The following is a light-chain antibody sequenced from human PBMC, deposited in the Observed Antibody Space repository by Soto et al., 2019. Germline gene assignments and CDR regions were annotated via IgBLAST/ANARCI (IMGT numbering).Light chain of an antibody. CDR1: QSISNY. V-gene: IGKV1-16*02. Sequence: DIRMTQSPSSLSASVGDTVTIACRASQSISNYLAWFQQKPGKAPTSLIYAASSLHSGVPSKFSGSGSGTDFTLTISGLQPEDSATYYCQQYESSPLTFGGGTKVEI. CDR2: AAS. CDR3: QQYESSPLT. J-gene: IGKJ4*01.